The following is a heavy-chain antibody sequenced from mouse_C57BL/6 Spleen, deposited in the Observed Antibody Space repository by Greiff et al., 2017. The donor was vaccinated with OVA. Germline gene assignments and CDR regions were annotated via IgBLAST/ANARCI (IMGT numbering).Heavy chain of an antibody. Sequence: EVKLVESGGGLVKPGGSLKLSCAASGFTFSDYGMHWVRQAPEKGLEWVAYISSGSSTIYYADTVKGRFTISRAHAKNTMLLQMTRRRSEDTDMYDCERRGEVGTDAMDDWGQGTSVTVSS. CDR3: ERRGEVGTDAMDD. V-gene: IGHV5-17*01. D-gene: IGHD1-1*02. J-gene: IGHJ4*01. CDR1: GFTFSDYG. CDR2: ISSGSSTI.